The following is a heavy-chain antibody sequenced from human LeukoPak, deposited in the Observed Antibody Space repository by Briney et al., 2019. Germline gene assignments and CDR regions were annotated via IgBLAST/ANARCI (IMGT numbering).Heavy chain of an antibody. CDR3: ARVVYCSGGSCYSALDY. Sequence: ASVKVSCKASGYTFTGYYMHWVRQAPGQGLEWMGWINPNSGGTNYAQKFRGRVTMTRDTSISTAYMELSRLRSDDTAVYYCARVVYCSGGSCYSALDYWGQGTLVTVSS. CDR2: INPNSGGT. CDR1: GYTFTGYY. V-gene: IGHV1-2*02. D-gene: IGHD2-15*01. J-gene: IGHJ4*02.